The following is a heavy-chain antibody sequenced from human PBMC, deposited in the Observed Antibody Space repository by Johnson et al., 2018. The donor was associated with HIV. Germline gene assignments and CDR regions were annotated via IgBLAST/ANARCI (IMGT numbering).Heavy chain of an antibody. CDR3: AREAGARMVGDAFDI. CDR1: GFIFSTYA. J-gene: IGHJ3*02. V-gene: IGHV3-13*01. D-gene: IGHD1-14*01. Sequence: VQLVESGGGVVQPGRSLRLSCAASGFIFSTYAMYWVRQATRKGLEWVSGIGTTGDTYYPGSVKGRFTISRENAKNTLYLQMNSLRVEDTALYYCAREAGARMVGDAFDIWGQGTMVTVSS. CDR2: IGTTGDT.